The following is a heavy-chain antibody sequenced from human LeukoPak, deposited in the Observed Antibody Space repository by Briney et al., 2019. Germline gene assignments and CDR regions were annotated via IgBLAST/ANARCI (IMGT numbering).Heavy chain of an antibody. J-gene: IGHJ4*02. V-gene: IGHV1-69*05. D-gene: IGHD6-13*01. CDR2: IIHIFGTA. CDR3: ARSRTSPGYSCSWYEDY. CDR1: VGTLSSYA. Sequence: SSVTVSRLASVGTLSSYAISWLRQAPARGREWMGGIIHIFGTANYAQKFQRRVTITTDESTSTAYMQLSSLRSEDTAVYYCARSRTSPGYSCSWYEDYWGQGTLVTGS.